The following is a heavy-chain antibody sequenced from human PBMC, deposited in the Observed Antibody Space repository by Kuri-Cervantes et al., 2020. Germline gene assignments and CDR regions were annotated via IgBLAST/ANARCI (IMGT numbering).Heavy chain of an antibody. V-gene: IGHV4-59*01. Sequence: ESLKISCAVSGGSISSYYWSWIRQPPGKGLEWIGYIYYSGSTNCNPSLKSRVTISVDTSKNQFSLKLSSVTAADTAVYYCARDRSGEFDYFDYWGQGTLVTVSS. J-gene: IGHJ4*02. D-gene: IGHD3-16*01. CDR3: ARDRSGEFDYFDY. CDR1: GGSISSYY. CDR2: IYYSGST.